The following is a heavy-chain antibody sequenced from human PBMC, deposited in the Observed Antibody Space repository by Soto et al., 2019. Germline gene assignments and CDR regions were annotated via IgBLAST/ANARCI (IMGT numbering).Heavy chain of an antibody. CDR2: IKSKTDGGT. D-gene: IGHD2-2*01. Sequence: GGSLILSCAASGFTFTNAWINWVRQAPGKGLEWVGRIKSKTDGGTDYAEPVKGRFAISRDDSNNMVYLQMNSLRAEDTAVYYCTTDSYSSIRIVRFDYWGHGTLVTVSS. J-gene: IGHJ4*01. CDR1: GFTFTNAW. CDR3: TTDSYSSIRIVRFDY. V-gene: IGHV3-15*07.